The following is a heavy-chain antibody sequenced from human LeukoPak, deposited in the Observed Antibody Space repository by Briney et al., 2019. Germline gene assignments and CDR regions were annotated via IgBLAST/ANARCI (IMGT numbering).Heavy chain of an antibody. J-gene: IGHJ4*02. CDR1: GFTFSSYA. D-gene: IGHD3-22*01. CDR2: ISGSGGST. V-gene: IGHV3-23*01. CDR3: AKDVNYYDSSGYYFDY. Sequence: GGSLRLSCAASGFTFSSYAMSWVRQAPGKGLEWVSAISGSGGSTYYADSVKGRFTISRDNSKNTLYLQMNSLRAEDTAVYCCAKDVNYYDSSGYYFDYWGQGTLVTVSS.